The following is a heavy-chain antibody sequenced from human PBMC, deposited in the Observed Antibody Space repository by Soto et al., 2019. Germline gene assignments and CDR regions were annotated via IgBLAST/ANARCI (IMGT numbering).Heavy chain of an antibody. V-gene: IGHV3-23*01. CDR1: GFTFSSYA. D-gene: IGHD3-22*01. J-gene: IGHJ4*02. CDR3: AKGAVNYYDSSGYYALFDY. CDR2: ISGSGGST. Sequence: GGSLRLSCXASGFTFSSYAMSWVRQAPGKGLEWVSAISGSGGSTYYADSVKGRFTISRDNYKNTLDLQMNSLRAEDTAVYYCAKGAVNYYDSSGYYALFDYWGQGTLVTVSS.